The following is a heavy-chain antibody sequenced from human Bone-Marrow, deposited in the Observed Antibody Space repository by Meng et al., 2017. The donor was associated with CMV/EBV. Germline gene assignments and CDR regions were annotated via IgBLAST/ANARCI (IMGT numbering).Heavy chain of an antibody. D-gene: IGHD2-2*01. Sequence: GESLKISCEASGFTVSNNFMSWVRQAPGRGLYWVSVIHRGGSTCYADSVKGRFTISRDNSKNTLYLQMNSLRAEDTAVYYCARQVVPALPFDNWGQGTLVTVSS. V-gene: IGHV3-66*02. CDR3: ARQVVPALPFDN. CDR1: GFTVSNNF. J-gene: IGHJ4*02. CDR2: IHRGGST.